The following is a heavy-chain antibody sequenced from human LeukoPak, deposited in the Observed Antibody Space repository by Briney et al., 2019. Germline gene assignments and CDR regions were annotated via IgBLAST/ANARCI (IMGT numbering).Heavy chain of an antibody. CDR3: ARAVAGTDEIDS. CDR2: IGSRGDT. D-gene: IGHD6-19*01. J-gene: IGHJ4*02. V-gene: IGHV3-13*01. Sequence: GGSLRLSCAGSGFSFSTYDMLWVRQAPGKGLEWVSAIGSRGDTYYAGFVKGRFTISRESAKNSFYLQMNSLNAGDTAVYFCARAVAGTDEIDSWGQGTLVTVSS. CDR1: GFSFSTYD.